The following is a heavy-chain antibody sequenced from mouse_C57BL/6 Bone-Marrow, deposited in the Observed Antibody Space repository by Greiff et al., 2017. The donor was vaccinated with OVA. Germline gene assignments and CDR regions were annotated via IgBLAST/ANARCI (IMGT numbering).Heavy chain of an antibody. CDR1: GFSLTSYA. CDR2: IWTGGGT. Sequence: VKLVESGPGLVAPSQSLSITCTVSGFSLTSYAISWVRQPPGKGLEWLGVIWTGGGTNYNSALKSRLSISKDNSKSQVFLKMNSLQTDDTARYYCATVYYSNYPYYAMDYWGQGTSVTVSS. J-gene: IGHJ4*01. CDR3: ATVYYSNYPYYAMDY. D-gene: IGHD2-5*01. V-gene: IGHV2-9-1*01.